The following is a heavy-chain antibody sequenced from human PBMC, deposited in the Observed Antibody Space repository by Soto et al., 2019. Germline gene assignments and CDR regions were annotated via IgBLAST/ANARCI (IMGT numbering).Heavy chain of an antibody. J-gene: IGHJ4*02. CDR2: IIPIFGTA. V-gene: IGHV1-69*13. CDR1: GGTFSSYA. D-gene: IGHD5-18*01. CDR3: ARGPTATKGFAY. Sequence: GASVKVSCKASGGTFSSYAISWVRQAPGQGLEWMGGIIPIFGTANYAQKFQGRVTITADESTSTAYMELSSLRSEDTAVYYCARGPTATKGFAYWGQGTLVTVSS.